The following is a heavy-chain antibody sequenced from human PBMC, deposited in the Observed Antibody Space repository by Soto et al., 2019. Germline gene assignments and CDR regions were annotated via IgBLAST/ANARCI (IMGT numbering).Heavy chain of an antibody. J-gene: IGHJ4*02. Sequence: QVQVEQSGAEVKKPGASVKVSCKASGYTFPDFLIHWVRQAPGQRLEWMGWINAGNGTTKYSQKFQGRVTITRDTSASTAYMELSSLRSEDTAVYYCAREGTYYDFWSPYDTGHVLLDYWGQGTLVTVSS. CDR2: INAGNGTT. D-gene: IGHD3-3*01. CDR3: AREGTYYDFWSPYDTGHVLLDY. V-gene: IGHV1-3*01. CDR1: GYTFPDFL.